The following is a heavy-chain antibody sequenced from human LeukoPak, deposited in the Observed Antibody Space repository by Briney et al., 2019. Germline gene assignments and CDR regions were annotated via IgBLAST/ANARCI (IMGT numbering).Heavy chain of an antibody. Sequence: PGGSLRLSCAASGFTFSSYGMHWVRQAPGKGLEWVAVISYDGSNKYYADSVKGRFTISRDNSKNTLYLQMNSLRAEDTAVYYCAKTLTYSYDSSGFDYWGQGTLVTVSS. J-gene: IGHJ4*02. CDR2: ISYDGSNK. CDR3: AKTLTYSYDSSGFDY. CDR1: GFTFSSYG. D-gene: IGHD3-22*01. V-gene: IGHV3-30*18.